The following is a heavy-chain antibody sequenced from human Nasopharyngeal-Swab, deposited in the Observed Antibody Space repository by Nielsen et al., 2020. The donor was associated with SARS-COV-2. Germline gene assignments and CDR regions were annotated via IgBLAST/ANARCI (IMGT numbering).Heavy chain of an antibody. CDR2: ISSSGSTI. CDR3: ARDGGHDYYYGMDV. J-gene: IGHJ6*02. CDR1: GFTFSDYY. V-gene: IGHV3-11*01. Sequence: LKISCAASGFTFSDYYMSWIRQAPGQGLEWVSYISSSGSTIYYADSVKGRFTISRDNAKNSLYLQMNSLRAEDTAVYYCARDGGHDYYYGMDVWGQGTTVTVSS.